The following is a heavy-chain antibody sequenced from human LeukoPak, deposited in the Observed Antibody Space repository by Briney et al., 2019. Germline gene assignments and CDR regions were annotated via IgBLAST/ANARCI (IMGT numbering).Heavy chain of an antibody. CDR3: ARCIAVAGRTDY. V-gene: IGHV1-69*05. CDR1: RGTFSSYA. Sequence: SVKVSCKASRGTFSSYAIGWVRQAPGRGLEWMGGIIPIFGTANYAQKFQGRVTMTRDTSISTAYMELSRLRSDDTAVYYCARCIAVAGRTDYWGQGTLVTVSS. CDR2: IIPIFGTA. D-gene: IGHD6-19*01. J-gene: IGHJ4*02.